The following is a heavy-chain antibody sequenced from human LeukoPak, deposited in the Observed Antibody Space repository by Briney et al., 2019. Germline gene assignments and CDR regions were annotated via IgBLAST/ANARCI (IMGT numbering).Heavy chain of an antibody. CDR3: ARDNAAGGFGY. V-gene: IGHV3-48*03. D-gene: IGHD6-13*01. CDR2: ISSSSSPI. J-gene: IGHJ4*02. CDR1: GFTFSSYE. Sequence: GGSLRLSCAASGFTFSSYEMNWVRQAPGKGLEWISYISSSSSPIYYADSVKGRFTISRDNAKNLVYLQMNSLRAEDTAVYYCARDNAAGGFGYWGQGTLVTVSS.